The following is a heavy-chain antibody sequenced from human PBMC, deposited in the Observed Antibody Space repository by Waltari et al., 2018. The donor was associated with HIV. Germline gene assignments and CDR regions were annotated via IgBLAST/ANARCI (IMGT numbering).Heavy chain of an antibody. CDR1: GDSISGYY. V-gene: IGHV4-4*07. D-gene: IGHD3-22*01. J-gene: IGHJ6*02. CDR2: IYTTGRT. Sequence: QVQLLESGPGLVKPSETLSLTCTVSGDSISGYYWSWTRQPAGKGLEWIGRIYTTGRTNYNPPLKSRVTMSVDTSKNQFSLNLTSVTAADTAVYYCARQGVVVITPRRDFYYGLDVWGQGTTVAVSS. CDR3: ARQGVVVITPRRDFYYGLDV.